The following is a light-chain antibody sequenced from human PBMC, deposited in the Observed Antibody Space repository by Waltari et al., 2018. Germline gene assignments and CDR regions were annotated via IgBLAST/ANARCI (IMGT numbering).Light chain of an antibody. Sequence: EIVLTQSPVTLSLSPGERATLSCRASQSVSVYLAWYQQKPGQAPRLLISDASNRATGIPARFSGSGSGTDFTLTISSLEPEDFAVYFCQQRSNWPLTFGGGTKVEIK. CDR2: DAS. CDR3: QQRSNWPLT. V-gene: IGKV3-11*01. J-gene: IGKJ4*01. CDR1: QSVSVY.